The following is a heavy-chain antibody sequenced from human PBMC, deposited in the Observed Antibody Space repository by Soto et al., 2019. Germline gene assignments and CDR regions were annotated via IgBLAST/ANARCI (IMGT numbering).Heavy chain of an antibody. CDR2: ISYDGSNK. V-gene: IGHV3-30-3*01. D-gene: IGHD1-1*01. CDR1: GFTFSSYA. J-gene: IGHJ4*02. CDR3: ARDSGTVAFDY. Sequence: PGGSLRLSCAASGFTFSSYAMHWVRQAPGKGLEWVAVISYDGSNKYYADSVKGRFTISRDNSKNTLYLQMNSLRAEDTAVYYCARDSGTVAFDYWGQGTLVTVSS.